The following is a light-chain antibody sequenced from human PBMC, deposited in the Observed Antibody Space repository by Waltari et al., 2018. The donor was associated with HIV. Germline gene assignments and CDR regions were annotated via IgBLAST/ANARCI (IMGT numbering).Light chain of an antibody. Sequence: SYEVTQPPSVSVSAGQTASITCSGDKLGERYVCWYQQKPGQSPLLLIFQDVKRRSGIPERFSGSNSGNTATLTISGAQPVDEADYFCQVCDGRVVVFGGGTKLTVL. J-gene: IGLJ2*01. CDR1: KLGERY. CDR3: QVCDGRVVV. V-gene: IGLV3-1*01. CDR2: QDV.